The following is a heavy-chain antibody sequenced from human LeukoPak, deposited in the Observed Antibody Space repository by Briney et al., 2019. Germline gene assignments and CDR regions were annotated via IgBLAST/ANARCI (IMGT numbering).Heavy chain of an antibody. V-gene: IGHV1-69*13. CDR1: GGTFSSYA. CDR3: ASGSYGSGSYSVFAFDI. D-gene: IGHD3-10*01. J-gene: IGHJ3*02. CDR2: IIPIFGTA. Sequence: SVKVSCKASGGTFSSYAISWVRQTPGQGLEWMGGIIPIFGTANYAQKFQGRGTITADESTSTTYMELSSLRSEDTAVYYCASGSYGSGSYSVFAFDIWGQGTMVTVSS.